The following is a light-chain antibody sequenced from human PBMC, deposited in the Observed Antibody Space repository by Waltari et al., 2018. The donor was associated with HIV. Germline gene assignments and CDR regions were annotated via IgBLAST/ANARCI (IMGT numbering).Light chain of an antibody. V-gene: IGLV1-51*01. J-gene: IGLJ3*02. CDR2: DKN. CDR3: GTWDTSLSAWV. CDR1: SSNIGNNY. Sequence: QSVLTQPPSVSAAPGQKVTISCSGSSSNIGNNYVSWYQQLPGRAPKLLIYDKNKRPSGIPDQFSGSKSGTSATLGITGLQTGDEADDYCGTWDTSLSAWVFGRGTRLTV.